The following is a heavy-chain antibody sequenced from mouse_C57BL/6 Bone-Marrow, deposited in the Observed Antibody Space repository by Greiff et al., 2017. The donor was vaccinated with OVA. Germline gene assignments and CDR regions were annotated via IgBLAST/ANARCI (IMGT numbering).Heavy chain of an antibody. CDR1: GYTFTSYD. D-gene: IGHD1-1*01. Sequence: QVQLKESGPELVKPGASVKLSCKASGYTFTSYDINWVKQRPGQGLEWIGWIYPRDGSTKYNEKFKGKATLTVDTSSSTAYMELHSLTSEDSAVYFCARDSIYYYGSLDYAMDYWGQGTSVTVSS. V-gene: IGHV1-85*01. J-gene: IGHJ4*01. CDR2: IYPRDGST. CDR3: ARDSIYYYGSLDYAMDY.